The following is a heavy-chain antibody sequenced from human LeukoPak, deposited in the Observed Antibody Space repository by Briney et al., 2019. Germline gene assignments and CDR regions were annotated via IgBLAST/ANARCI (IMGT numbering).Heavy chain of an antibody. V-gene: IGHV3-66*01. D-gene: IGHD3-22*01. CDR2: SGGST. CDR3: ARVTMIVGGIDY. Sequence: GGSLRLSCAASGFTVSSNYMNWVRQAPGKGLEWVSVSGGSTYYADSVKGRFTISRDNSKNTLYLQMNSLRAEDTAVYYCARVTMIVGGIDYWGQGTLVTVSS. CDR1: GFTVSSNY. J-gene: IGHJ4*02.